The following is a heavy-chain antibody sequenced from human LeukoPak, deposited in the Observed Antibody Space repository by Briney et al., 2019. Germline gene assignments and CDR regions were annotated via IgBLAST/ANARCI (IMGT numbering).Heavy chain of an antibody. CDR3: ARDPTYYGGTTPFDY. J-gene: IGHJ4*02. CDR1: GGSISSYY. D-gene: IGHD4-23*01. V-gene: IGHV4-59*12. Sequence: SETLSLTCTVSGGSISSYYWSWIRQPPGKGLEWIGYIYYSGSTNYNPSLKSRVTISVDTSKNQFSLKLSSVTAADTAVYYCARDPTYYGGTTPFDYWGQGTLVTVSS. CDR2: IYYSGST.